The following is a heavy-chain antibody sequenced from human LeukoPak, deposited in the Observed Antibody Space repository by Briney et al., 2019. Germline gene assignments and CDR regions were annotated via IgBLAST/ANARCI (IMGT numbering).Heavy chain of an antibody. CDR3: AGGRCSSTSGPGDNWFDP. CDR1: GGTFSSYA. J-gene: IGHJ5*02. V-gene: IGHV1-69*01. Sequence: EASVKVSCKASGGTFSSYAISWVRQAPGQGLEWMGGIIPIFGTANYAQKFQGRVTITADESTSTAYMELSSLRSEDTAGYYCAGGRCSSTSGPGDNWFDPWGQGTLVTVSS. CDR2: IIPIFGTA. D-gene: IGHD2-2*01.